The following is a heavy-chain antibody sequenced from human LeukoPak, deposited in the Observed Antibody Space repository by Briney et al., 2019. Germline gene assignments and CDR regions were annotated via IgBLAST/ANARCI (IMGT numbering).Heavy chain of an antibody. V-gene: IGHV3-53*01. CDR3: ARGVYSSSWAFDY. CDR2: IYSGGST. CDR1: GFTVSSNY. J-gene: IGHJ4*02. Sequence: GGSLRLSCAASGFTVSSNYMSWVSQDPGKGQEWVSVIYSGGSTYNADSVKGRFTISRDKSKNTLYLQMYSLRAEDTAVYYCARGVYSSSWAFDYWGQGTLVTVSS. D-gene: IGHD6-13*01.